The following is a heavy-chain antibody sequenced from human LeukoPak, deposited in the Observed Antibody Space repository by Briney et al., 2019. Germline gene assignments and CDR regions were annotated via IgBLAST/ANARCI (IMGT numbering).Heavy chain of an antibody. V-gene: IGHV3-53*01. CDR1: GFTVSSNY. CDR3: ARGYSYGLFSYAFDI. Sequence: PGGSQRLSCAASGFTVSSNYMSWVRQAPGKGLEWVSVIYSGGSTYYADSVKGRFTISRDNSKNTLYLQMNSLRAEDTAVYYCARGYSYGLFSYAFDIWGQGTMVTVSS. D-gene: IGHD5-18*01. J-gene: IGHJ3*02. CDR2: IYSGGST.